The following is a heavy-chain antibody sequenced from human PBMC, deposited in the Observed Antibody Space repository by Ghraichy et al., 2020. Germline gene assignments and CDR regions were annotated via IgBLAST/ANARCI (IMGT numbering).Heavy chain of an antibody. J-gene: IGHJ4*02. V-gene: IGHV4-39*01. CDR1: GGSISSSSYY. D-gene: IGHD3-3*01. CDR3: ASHLTPIFGGYFDY. CDR2: IYYSGST. Sequence: SETLSLTCTVSGGSISSSSYYWGWIRQPPGKGLEWIGSIYYSGSTYYNPSLKSRVTISVDTSKNQFSLKLSSVTAADTAVYYCASHLTPIFGGYFDYWGQGTLVTVSS.